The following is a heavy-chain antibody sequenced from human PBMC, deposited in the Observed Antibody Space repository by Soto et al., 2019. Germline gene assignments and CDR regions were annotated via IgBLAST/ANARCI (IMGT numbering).Heavy chain of an antibody. CDR3: ARDGRADGEFAFDI. CDR1: GFTFSSYS. Sequence: EVHLVESGGGLVKPGGSLRLSCAASGFTFSSYSMNWVRQAPGKGLEWVSSISIVSTYIYQSDSVKGRFTISRDNAKSSLYLQMNSLRADDTGVYYCARDGRADGEFAFDIWGQGTMVTVSS. CDR2: ISIVSTYI. J-gene: IGHJ3*02. D-gene: IGHD3-10*01. V-gene: IGHV3-21*03.